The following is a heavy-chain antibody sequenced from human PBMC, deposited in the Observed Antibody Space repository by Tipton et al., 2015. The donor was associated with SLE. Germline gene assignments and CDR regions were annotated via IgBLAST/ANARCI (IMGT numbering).Heavy chain of an antibody. CDR3: ATHSSRTGDY. V-gene: IGHV4-38-2*02. D-gene: IGHD6-13*01. CDR1: GYSISSGYY. J-gene: IGHJ4*02. Sequence: LRLSCTVSGYSISSGYYWGWIRQPPGKGLEWIGSIYHSGSTYYNPSLKSRVTISVDTSKNQFSLMLSSVTAADTAVYYCATHSSRTGDYWGQGTLVTVSS. CDR2: IYHSGST.